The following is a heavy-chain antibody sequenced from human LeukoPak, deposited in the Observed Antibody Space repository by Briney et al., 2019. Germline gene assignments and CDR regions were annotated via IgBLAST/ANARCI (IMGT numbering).Heavy chain of an antibody. CDR3: ARSLTISGVPMIDY. J-gene: IGHJ4*02. CDR2: IWYDGNNK. Sequence: EPGRSLRLSCAASGFAFSSYGMHWVRQAPGKGLEWVANIWYDGNNKYYADSVKGRFAISRDNSKNTLYLQMSSLRADDTALYYCARSLTISGVPMIDYWGQGTLVTVSS. D-gene: IGHD3-3*02. V-gene: IGHV3-33*01. CDR1: GFAFSSYG.